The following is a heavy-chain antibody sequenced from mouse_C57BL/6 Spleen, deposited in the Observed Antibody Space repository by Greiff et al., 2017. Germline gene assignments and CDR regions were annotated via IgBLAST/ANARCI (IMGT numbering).Heavy chain of an antibody. J-gene: IGHJ4*01. CDR1: GYTFTSYD. V-gene: IGHV1-85*01. D-gene: IGHD1-1*01. CDR3: ARYTVVEDYAMYY. CDR2: IYPRDGST. Sequence: LVESGPELVKPGASVKLSCKASGYTFTSYDLNWVKQRPGQGLEWIGWIYPRDGSTKYNEKFKGKATLTVVQSSITAYMELHSLTSEDSAVYFCARYTVVEDYAMYYWGQGTSVTVSS.